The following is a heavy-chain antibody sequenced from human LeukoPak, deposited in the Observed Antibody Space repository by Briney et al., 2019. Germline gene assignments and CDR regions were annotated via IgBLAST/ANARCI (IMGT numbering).Heavy chain of an antibody. V-gene: IGHV1-69*05. D-gene: IGHD3-3*01. Sequence: GAPVKVSCKASGGTFSSYAISWVRQAPGQGLEWMGRIIPIFGTANYAQKFQGRVTITTDESTSTAYMELSSLRSEDTAVYYCARESGNYDFWSGYYILRECAFDIWGQGTMVTVSS. CDR1: GGTFSSYA. CDR2: IIPIFGTA. CDR3: ARESGNYDFWSGYYILRECAFDI. J-gene: IGHJ3*02.